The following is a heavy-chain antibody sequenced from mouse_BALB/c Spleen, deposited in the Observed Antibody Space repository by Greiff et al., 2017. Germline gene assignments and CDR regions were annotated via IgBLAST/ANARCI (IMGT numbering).Heavy chain of an antibody. V-gene: IGHV5-17*02. J-gene: IGHJ3*01. CDR2: ISSGSSTI. Sequence: EVQLVESGGGLVQPGGSRKLSCAASGFTFSSFGMHWVRQAPEKGLEWVAYISSGSSTIYYEDTVKGRVTISRDNPKNTLFLQMTSLRSEDTAMYYCALYDGYPFAYWGQGTLVTVSA. CDR3: ALYDGYPFAY. D-gene: IGHD2-3*01. CDR1: GFTFSSFG.